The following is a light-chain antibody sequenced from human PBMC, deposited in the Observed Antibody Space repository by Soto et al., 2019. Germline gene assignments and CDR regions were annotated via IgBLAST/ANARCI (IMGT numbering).Light chain of an antibody. CDR3: QQYNTYPLT. J-gene: IGKJ4*01. Sequence: DIQMTQYPSTLSAAVGERVTITCRASQSITTWLAWYKQKPGKAPKLLIYKASSLEGGVPSRFSGSGAGTEFNITSSSLQPDDFATYYCQQYNTYPLTFGGGTTVEIK. V-gene: IGKV1-5*03. CDR2: KAS. CDR1: QSITTW.